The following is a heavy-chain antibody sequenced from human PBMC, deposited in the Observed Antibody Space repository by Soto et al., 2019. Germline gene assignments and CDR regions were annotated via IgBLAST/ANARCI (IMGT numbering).Heavy chain of an antibody. Sequence: EVQLLESGGGLVQPGGSLRLSCAASGFTFSSYAMSWVRQAPGKGLEWVSAISGSGGSTYYAHSVKGRFTISRDNSKNPMYLQMNSVSAEDTAVYYCAKEICGVVTSWFDPWGQGTLVTVSS. CDR1: GFTFSSYA. V-gene: IGHV3-23*01. J-gene: IGHJ5*02. CDR2: ISGSGGST. CDR3: AKEICGVVTSWFDP. D-gene: IGHD3-3*01.